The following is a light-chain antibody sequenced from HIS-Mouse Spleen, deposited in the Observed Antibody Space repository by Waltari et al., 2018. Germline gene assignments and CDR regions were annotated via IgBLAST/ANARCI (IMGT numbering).Light chain of an antibody. V-gene: IGKV2-28*01. J-gene: IGKJ3*01. Sequence: DIVMTQSPLSLPVTPGEPASISCRSSQSLLHSNGYNYLDWYLQKPGQSPQLLIYLGSNRAPGLPARFSGSRSGTDFTLKTSSVKAEDVGVYYCMQALQTPFTFGPGTKVDI. CDR3: MQALQTPFT. CDR1: QSLLHSNGYNY. CDR2: LGS.